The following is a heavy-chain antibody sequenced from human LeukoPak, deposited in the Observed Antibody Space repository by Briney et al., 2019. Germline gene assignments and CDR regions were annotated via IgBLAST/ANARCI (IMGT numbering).Heavy chain of an antibody. CDR3: TRPEGYYGGNIDY. V-gene: IGHV3-73*01. CDR1: GFTLSGSA. D-gene: IGHD4-23*01. Sequence: GGSLKLSCAASGFTLSGSAMHWVRQASGKGLEWVGRIRSKANSYATAYAASVKGRFTISRDDSKNTAYLQMNSLKTEDTAVYYCTRPEGYYGGNIDYWGQGTPVTVSS. J-gene: IGHJ4*02. CDR2: IRSKANSYAT.